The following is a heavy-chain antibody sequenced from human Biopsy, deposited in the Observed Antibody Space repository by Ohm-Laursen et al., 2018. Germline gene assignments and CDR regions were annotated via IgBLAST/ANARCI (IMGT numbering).Heavy chain of an antibody. CDR2: LYYSGST. V-gene: IGHV4-31*03. CDR1: GGSISSVGYY. J-gene: IGHJ2*01. D-gene: IGHD3-22*01. Sequence: TLSLTCSVSGGSISSVGYYWNWVRQHPGKGLEWIGYLYYSGSTYYNPSLKSRASISGDTSRNQFSLNLSSVTAADTAIYYCARNRIYDTSGSYYHWYFDHWGRGTLVTVSS. CDR3: ARNRIYDTSGSYYHWYFDH.